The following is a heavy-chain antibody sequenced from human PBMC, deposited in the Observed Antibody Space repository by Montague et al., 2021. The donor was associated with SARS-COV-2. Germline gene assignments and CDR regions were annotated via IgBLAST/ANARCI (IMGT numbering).Heavy chain of an antibody. Sequence: SETLSLTCTVSGGSISSPAYYWGWIRPSPGQGLEWIGSISYAGRTYYTPSLRSRVSFSMDTSKNHFSLSLNSVTAADTAVYFCAGQLPSYCGTNKCYPYYFDVWGQGALVTVSS. J-gene: IGHJ4*02. CDR3: AGQLPSYCGTNKCYPYYFDV. D-gene: IGHD2-21*01. V-gene: IGHV4-39*01. CDR2: ISYAGRT. CDR1: GGSISSPAYY.